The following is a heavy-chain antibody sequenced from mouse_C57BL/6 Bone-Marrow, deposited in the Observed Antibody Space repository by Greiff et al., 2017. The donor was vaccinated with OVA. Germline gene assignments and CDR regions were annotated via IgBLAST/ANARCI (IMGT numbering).Heavy chain of an antibody. J-gene: IGHJ4*01. CDR3: ARKLYAMDY. CDR2: IYPSDSET. Sequence: VQLQQPGAELVRPGSSVKLSCKASGYTFTSYWMDWVKQRPGQGLEWIGNIYPSDSETHYNQKFKDKATLTVDKSSSTAYMQLSSLTSKDSAVYYCARKLYAMDYWGQGTSVTVSS. CDR1: GYTFTSYW. V-gene: IGHV1-61*01.